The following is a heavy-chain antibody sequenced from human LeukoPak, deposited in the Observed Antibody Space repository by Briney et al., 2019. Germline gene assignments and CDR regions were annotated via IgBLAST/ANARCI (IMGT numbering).Heavy chain of an antibody. CDR3: VRGTGY. J-gene: IGHJ4*02. CDR1: GFTFSTYV. CDR2: ISSNGDNT. Sequence: GGSLRLSCSVSGFTFSTYVMHWVRQAPGKGLEYVSAISSNGDNTYYADSVKGRFTISRDNFKNTLSLQMSSLRADDTAVYYCVRGTGYWGQGTLVTVSS. V-gene: IGHV3-64D*06.